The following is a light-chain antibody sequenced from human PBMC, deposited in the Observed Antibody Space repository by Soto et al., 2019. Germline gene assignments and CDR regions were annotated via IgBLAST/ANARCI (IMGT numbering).Light chain of an antibody. J-gene: IGKJ4*01. CDR3: QQFWTTPVS. CDR1: QSLFYSSNNKTY. Sequence: IVMTQSPDSLAVSLGERATINCKSSQSLFYSSNNKTYLAWYQQRPGQSPKLLISWASNRESGVPDRFRGSGSGAAFTHTITSLQTEDVAVYYCQQFWTTPVSFGGGTKVEI. V-gene: IGKV4-1*01. CDR2: WAS.